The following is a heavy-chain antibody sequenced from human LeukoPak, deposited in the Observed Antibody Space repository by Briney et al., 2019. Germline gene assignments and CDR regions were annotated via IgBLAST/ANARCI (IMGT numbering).Heavy chain of an antibody. CDR2: IYYSGST. CDR1: GGSISSYF. Sequence: SETLSLTCTVSGGSISSYFWSWIRLPPGKGLEWIGYIYYSGSTNYNPSLKSRVTMSVDTSKNQFSLKLSSVTAADTAVYYCARIDRAVAGTIDYWGQGTLVTVSS. J-gene: IGHJ4*02. D-gene: IGHD6-19*01. V-gene: IGHV4-59*08. CDR3: ARIDRAVAGTIDY.